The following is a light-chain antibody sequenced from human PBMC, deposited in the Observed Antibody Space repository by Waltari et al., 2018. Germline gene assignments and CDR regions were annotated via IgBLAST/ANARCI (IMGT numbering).Light chain of an antibody. CDR2: SNK. CDR3: AAWDDSLSGQV. Sequence: QSVLTQPPSASGTPGQRVTIPCSGSSSNIRRNYVSWYHQLPGTAPNLLVYSNKQRPSGGPDRFSGSKSGTSASLAISGLRSEDEADYYCAAWDDSLSGQVFGGGTKLTVL. V-gene: IGLV1-47*02. J-gene: IGLJ2*01. CDR1: SSNIRRNY.